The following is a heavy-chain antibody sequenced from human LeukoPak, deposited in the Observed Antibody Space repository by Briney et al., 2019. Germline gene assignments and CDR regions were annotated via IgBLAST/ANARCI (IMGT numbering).Heavy chain of an antibody. V-gene: IGHV4-61*02. Sequence: SETLSLTCTVSGGSISSGFYYWSWIRQPAGEGLEWIGRIYTNGSTNYSPFLKSRVTISIDTSKNQFSPKLSSVTAADTAVYYCARSHDFWSGSDNWFDPCGQGTLATVSS. CDR1: GGSISSGFYY. J-gene: IGHJ5*02. CDR3: ARSHDFWSGSDNWFDP. CDR2: IYTNGST. D-gene: IGHD3-3*01.